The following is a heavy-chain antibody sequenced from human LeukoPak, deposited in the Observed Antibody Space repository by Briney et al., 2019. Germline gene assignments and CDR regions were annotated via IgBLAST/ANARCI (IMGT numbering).Heavy chain of an antibody. Sequence: GASVKVSCKPSGYTFTGYYIQWARQAPGQGLEWMGWINPNSGGTNYAQKFQGRVTMTRDTSISTAYMDLSRLRSDDTAVYYCARDPTGGATPNLDYWGQGTLVTVSS. V-gene: IGHV1-2*02. D-gene: IGHD1-26*01. CDR3: ARDPTGGATPNLDY. CDR2: INPNSGGT. J-gene: IGHJ4*02. CDR1: GYTFTGYY.